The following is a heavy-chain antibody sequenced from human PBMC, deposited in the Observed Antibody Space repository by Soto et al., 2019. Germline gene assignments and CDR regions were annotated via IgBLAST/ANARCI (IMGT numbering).Heavy chain of an antibody. CDR3: AREYGDYGVIDY. D-gene: IGHD4-17*01. V-gene: IGHV4-30-2*01. J-gene: IGHJ4*02. CDR2: IYHSGST. CDR1: GGSISSGGYS. Sequence: SETLSLTCAVSGGSISSGGYSWSWIRQPPGKGLEWIGYIYHSGSTYYNPSLKSRVTISVDTSKNQFSLKLSSVTAADTAVYYCAREYGDYGVIDYWGQGTLVTVSS.